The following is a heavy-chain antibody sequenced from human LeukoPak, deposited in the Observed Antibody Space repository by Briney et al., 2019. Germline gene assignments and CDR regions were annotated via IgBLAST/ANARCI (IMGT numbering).Heavy chain of an antibody. Sequence: GGSLRLSCAASGFTVSSNYMSWVRQAPGKGLEWVSVIYSGGSTYYADSVKGRFTISRDNSKNTLYLQMNSLRAEDTAVYYCARAAGLYRDYYFDYWGQGTLVTVSS. J-gene: IGHJ4*02. V-gene: IGHV3-66*01. CDR2: IYSGGST. CDR3: ARAAGLYRDYYFDY. D-gene: IGHD6-13*01. CDR1: GFTVSSNY.